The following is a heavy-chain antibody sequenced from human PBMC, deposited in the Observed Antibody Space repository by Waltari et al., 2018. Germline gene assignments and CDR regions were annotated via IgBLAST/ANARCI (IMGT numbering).Heavy chain of an antibody. CDR2: INPNSGGT. Sequence: QVQLVQSGAEVKKPGASVKVSCKASGYTFTGYYMHWVRQAPGQGLEWMGWINPNSGGTNYAQKFQGRVTMTRDTSISTAYMELSRLRSDDTAVYYCARSSTPYYYDSSGAAFDIWGQGTMVTVSS. CDR1: GYTFTGYY. D-gene: IGHD3-22*01. CDR3: ARSSTPYYYDSSGAAFDI. J-gene: IGHJ3*02. V-gene: IGHV1-2*02.